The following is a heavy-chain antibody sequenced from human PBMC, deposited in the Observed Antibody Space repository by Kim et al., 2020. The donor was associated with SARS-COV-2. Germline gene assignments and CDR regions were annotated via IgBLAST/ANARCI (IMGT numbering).Heavy chain of an antibody. D-gene: IGHD3-10*01. CDR1: GYSFTSYG. CDR3: ARDRYYGSGNYYNAYWYFDL. Sequence: ASVKVSCKASGYSFTSYGISWVRQAPGQGLEWMGWISAYNGNTKYAQKLQGRVTMTTDTSTSTAYMELRRLRSDDTAVFYCARDRYYGSGNYYNAYWYFDLWGRGTLVTVSS. CDR2: ISAYNGNT. V-gene: IGHV1-18*01. J-gene: IGHJ2*01.